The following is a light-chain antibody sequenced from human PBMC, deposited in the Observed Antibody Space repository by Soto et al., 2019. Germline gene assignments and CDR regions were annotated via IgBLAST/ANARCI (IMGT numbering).Light chain of an antibody. V-gene: IGKV1-27*01. J-gene: IGKJ1*01. CDR1: QDISNY. CDR2: AAS. CDR3: QKYNSVPWK. Sequence: DIQMTQSPSSLSASIGDRVTITCRASQDISNYLAWYQQRPGKVPKLLVSAASTLQSGVPSRFGGRGSGTDFTLTISGLQPEDVGTYYCQKYNSVPWKFGQGTKVDIK.